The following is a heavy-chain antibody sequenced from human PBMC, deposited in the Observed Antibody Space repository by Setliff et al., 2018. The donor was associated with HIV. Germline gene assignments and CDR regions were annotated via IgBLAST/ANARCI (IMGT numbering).Heavy chain of an antibody. CDR3: ARGFCSGGFCHPNFYHYMDV. V-gene: IGHV4-31*03. Sequence: ASETLSLTCTFSGVTSGDYYLTWIRQHPVKGLEWIGYIYSSGTKYYNPSLKSRLAISLDTSKNQFSLNLKSVTAADAAVYYCARGFCSGGFCHPNFYHYMDVWGKGTTVTSP. CDR1: GVTSGDYY. J-gene: IGHJ6*03. D-gene: IGHD2-15*01. CDR2: IYSSGTK.